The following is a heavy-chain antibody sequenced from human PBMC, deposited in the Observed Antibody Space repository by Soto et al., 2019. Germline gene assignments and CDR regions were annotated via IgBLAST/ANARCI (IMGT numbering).Heavy chain of an antibody. D-gene: IGHD4-17*01. CDR2: IIPIFGTA. V-gene: IGHV1-69*13. Sequence: SVKVSCKASGGTFSSYAISWVRQAPGQGLEWMGGIIPIFGTANYAQKFQGRVTITADESTSTAYMELSSLRSEDTAVYYCARDHPDPYGALNWFDPWGQGTLVTVSS. J-gene: IGHJ5*02. CDR1: GGTFSSYA. CDR3: ARDHPDPYGALNWFDP.